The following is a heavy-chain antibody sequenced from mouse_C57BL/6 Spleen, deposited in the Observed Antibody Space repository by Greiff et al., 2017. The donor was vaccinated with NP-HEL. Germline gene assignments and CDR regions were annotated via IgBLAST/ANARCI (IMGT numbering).Heavy chain of an antibody. J-gene: IGHJ2*01. Sequence: VPLQQSGPELVKPGASVKISCKASGYSFTGYYMNWVKQSPEKSLEWIGEINPSTGGTTYNQKFKAKATLTVDKASITAYMLLNSLTSEYSAVYYCARCNFDYWGQGTTLTVSS. CDR2: INPSTGGT. CDR3: ARCNFDY. CDR1: GYSFTGYY. V-gene: IGHV1-42*01.